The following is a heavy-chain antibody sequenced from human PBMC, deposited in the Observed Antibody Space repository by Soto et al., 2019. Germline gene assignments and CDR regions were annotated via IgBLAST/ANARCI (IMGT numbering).Heavy chain of an antibody. CDR1: GFSLSSYV. Sequence: QVQLVESGGGVVQPGRSLRLSCAASGFSLSSYVMHWVRQTPGKGLEWVAVISYDGSNKYYADSVKGRFTISRDNSINTLCLQTNSLRAEDTAVYYCARDRLKYYYYGMDVWGQGTTVTVSS. CDR3: ARDRLKYYYYGMDV. V-gene: IGHV3-30-3*01. J-gene: IGHJ6*02. CDR2: ISYDGSNK.